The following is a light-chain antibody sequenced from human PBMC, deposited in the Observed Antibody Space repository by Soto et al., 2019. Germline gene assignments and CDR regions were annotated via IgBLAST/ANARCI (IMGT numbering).Light chain of an antibody. CDR2: DVS. CDR1: SSDVGGYNY. J-gene: IGLJ2*01. CDR3: SSYRSSSTLGV. V-gene: IGLV2-14*01. Sequence: QSALTQPASVSGSPGQSITISCTGTSSDVGGYNYVSWYQQHPGKAHKLMIYDVSNRPSGVSNRFSGSKSGNTASLTISGLQAEDEADYYCSSYRSSSTLGVFGGGTKLTVL.